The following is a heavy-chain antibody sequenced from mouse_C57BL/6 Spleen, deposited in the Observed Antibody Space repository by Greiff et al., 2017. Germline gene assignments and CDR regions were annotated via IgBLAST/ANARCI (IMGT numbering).Heavy chain of an antibody. CDR1: GYTFTSYW. CDR2: IYPSDSET. V-gene: IGHV1-61*01. Sequence: VQLQQPGAELVRPGSSVKLSCKASGYTFTSYWMDWVKQRPGQGLEWIGNIYPSDSETHYNQKFKDKATLTVDKSSSTAYMQLSSLTSEDSAVYYCARWENYGNNGSYFDYWGQGTTLSVSS. CDR3: ARWENYGNNGSYFDY. J-gene: IGHJ2*01. D-gene: IGHD2-1*01.